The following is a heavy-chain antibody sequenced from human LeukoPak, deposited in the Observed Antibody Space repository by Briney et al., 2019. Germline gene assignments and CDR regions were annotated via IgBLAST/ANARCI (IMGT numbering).Heavy chain of an antibody. CDR1: GGTFSRYA. J-gene: IGHJ4*02. Sequence: ASVKVSCKASGGTFSRYAISWVRQAPGQGLEWKGRIIPILGIANYAQKFQGRVTITADKSTSTAYMELSILRSEDTAVYYCARDIRFGELSQGYWGQGTLVTVSS. CDR2: IIPILGIA. V-gene: IGHV1-69*04. CDR3: ARDIRFGELSQGY. D-gene: IGHD3-10*01.